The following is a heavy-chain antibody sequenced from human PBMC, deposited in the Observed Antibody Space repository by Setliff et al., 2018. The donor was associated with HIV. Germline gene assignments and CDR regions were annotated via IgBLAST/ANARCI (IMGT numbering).Heavy chain of an antibody. CDR3: ASLSGYSGDAFDV. J-gene: IGHJ3*01. CDR1: GYSFTTHW. Sequence: PGESLKISSKGSGYSFTTHWIGWVRQMPGKGLEWMGIIYPSDSDTRYSPSFQGQVTISVDKSISTAYLQWSSLKASDTAMYYCASLSGYSGDAFDVWGQGTMVTVSS. V-gene: IGHV5-51*01. D-gene: IGHD3-22*01. CDR2: IYPSDSDT.